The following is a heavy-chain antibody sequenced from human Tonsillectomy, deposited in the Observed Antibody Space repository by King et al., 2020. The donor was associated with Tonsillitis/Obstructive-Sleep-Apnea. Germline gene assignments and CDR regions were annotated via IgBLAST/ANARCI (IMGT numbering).Heavy chain of an antibody. J-gene: IGHJ4*02. D-gene: IGHD3-3*01. V-gene: IGHV4-39*01. CDR2: IYYSGST. CDR1: AGSISSSSYY. CDR3: ARSITIFGVVLEFDY. Sequence: QLQESGPGLVKPSETLSLTCTVSAGSISSSSYYWGWIRQPPGKGLEWNGSIYYSGSTYYNPSLKSRVTISVDTSKNQFSLKLSSVTAADTAVYYCARSITIFGVVLEFDYWGPGTLVTVSS.